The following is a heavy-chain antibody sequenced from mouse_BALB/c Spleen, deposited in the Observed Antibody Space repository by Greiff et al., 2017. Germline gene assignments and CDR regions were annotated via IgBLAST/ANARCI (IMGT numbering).Heavy chain of an antibody. CDR2: ISSGGSYT. D-gene: IGHD2-4*01. CDR3: ARDHMISSYAMDY. V-gene: IGHV5-9-4*01. J-gene: IGHJ4*01. Sequence: EVKLVESGGGLVKPGGSLKLSCAASGFTFSSYAMSWVRQSPEKRLEWVAEISSGGSYTYYPDTVTGRFTISRDNAKNTLYLEMSSLRSEDTAMYYCARDHMISSYAMDYWGQGTSVTVSS. CDR1: GFTFSSYA.